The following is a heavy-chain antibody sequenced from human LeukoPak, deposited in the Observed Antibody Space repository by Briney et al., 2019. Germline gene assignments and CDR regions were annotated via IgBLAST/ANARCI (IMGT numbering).Heavy chain of an antibody. J-gene: IGHJ4*02. Sequence: PSETLSLTCTVSAGSFSSYYWNWIRQPAGKRLEWIGRIYMSGSTDYNPSLKSRVTMSVDTSKNHFSLKLSSVTAADTAMYYCARGRGYYQDYWGQGTLVTVSS. CDR3: ARGRGYYQDY. CDR2: IYMSGST. CDR1: AGSFSSYY. V-gene: IGHV4-4*07. D-gene: IGHD3-22*01.